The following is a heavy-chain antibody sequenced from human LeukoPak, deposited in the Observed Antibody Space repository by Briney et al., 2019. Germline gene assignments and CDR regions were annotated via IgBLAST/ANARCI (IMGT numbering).Heavy chain of an antibody. J-gene: IGHJ2*01. D-gene: IGHD2-2*01. CDR3: ARDLGRYCSSTSCSTRGYFDL. Sequence: PSETLSLTCIVSGGSISSYYWSWIRQPPGKGLEWIGYIYYSGSTSYNPSLKSRVTISVDTSKNQFSLKLSSVTAADTAVYYCARDLGRYCSSTSCSTRGYFDLWGRGTLVTVSS. CDR2: IYYSGST. CDR1: GGSISSYY. V-gene: IGHV4-59*01.